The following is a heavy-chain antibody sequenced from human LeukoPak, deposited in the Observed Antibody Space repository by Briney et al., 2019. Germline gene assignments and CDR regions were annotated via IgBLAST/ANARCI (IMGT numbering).Heavy chain of an antibody. CDR3: ARDRWGRSILSY. CDR1: GYTFTSYA. CDR2: INAGNGNT. J-gene: IGHJ4*02. D-gene: IGHD3-9*01. Sequence: ASVKVSCKASGYTFTSYAMHWVRQAPGQRLEWMGWINAGNGNTKYSQKFQGRVTITRVTSASTAYMELSSLRSEDTAVYYCARDRWGRSILSYWGQGTLVTVSS. V-gene: IGHV1-3*01.